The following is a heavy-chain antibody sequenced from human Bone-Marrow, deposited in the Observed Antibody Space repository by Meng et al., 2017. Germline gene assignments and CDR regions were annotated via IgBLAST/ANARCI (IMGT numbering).Heavy chain of an antibody. Sequence: GGGVAQPEMSLNFSCAASGFTFSSYGMPWVRQAPGKGLEWVAVIWYDGSNKYCADSVKGRFTISRDNSKNTLYLQMNSLRAEDTAVYYCARDREYSGSYLWDYWGQGTLVTVSS. D-gene: IGHD1-26*01. J-gene: IGHJ4*02. V-gene: IGHV3-33*01. CDR2: IWYDGSNK. CDR1: GFTFSSYG. CDR3: ARDREYSGSYLWDY.